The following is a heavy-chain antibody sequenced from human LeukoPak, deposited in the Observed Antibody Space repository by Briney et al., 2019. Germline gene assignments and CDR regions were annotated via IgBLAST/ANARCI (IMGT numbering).Heavy chain of an antibody. CDR3: AGYGDPNPWFDP. V-gene: IGHV4-30-4*08. D-gene: IGHD4-17*01. CDR1: GGSISSGDYY. J-gene: IGHJ5*02. CDR2: IYYSGST. Sequence: PSQTLSLTCTVSGGSISSGDYYWSWIRQPPGKGLEWIGYIYYSGSTYYNPSLKSRVTISVDTSKNQFSLKLSSVTAADTAVYYCAGYGDPNPWFDPWGQGTLVTVSS.